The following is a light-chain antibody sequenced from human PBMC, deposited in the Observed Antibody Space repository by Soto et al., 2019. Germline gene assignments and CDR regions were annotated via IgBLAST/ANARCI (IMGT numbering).Light chain of an antibody. CDR2: LNGDGSH. Sequence: QLVLTQSPSASASLGASVKLTCTLSSGHSSYAIAWHQQQPEKGPRYLMKLNGDGSHSKGDGIPDRFSGSSSGAERYLTISSLQSEDEADYYCQTWGTGIVVFGGGTKRTVL. CDR3: QTWGTGIVV. V-gene: IGLV4-69*01. J-gene: IGLJ2*01. CDR1: SGHSSYA.